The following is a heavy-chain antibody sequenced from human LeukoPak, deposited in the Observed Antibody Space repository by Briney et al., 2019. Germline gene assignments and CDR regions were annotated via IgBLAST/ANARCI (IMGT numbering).Heavy chain of an antibody. CDR1: GFTFSTYA. Sequence: GGSLTLSCAASGFTFSTYAMSWVRQAPGKGLEWVSIISGSSRHIYYADTVKGRFTISRDNSKNTLYLQMTSLRAEDTAVYYCAKDLDGFWGQGTLVTVSS. V-gene: IGHV3-23*01. CDR2: ISGSSRHI. J-gene: IGHJ4*02. CDR3: AKDLDGF. D-gene: IGHD6-25*01.